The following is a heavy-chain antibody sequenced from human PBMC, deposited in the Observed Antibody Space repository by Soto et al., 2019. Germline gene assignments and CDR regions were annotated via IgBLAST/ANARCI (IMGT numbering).Heavy chain of an antibody. CDR1: GFTFSSYA. Sequence: EVKLLDSGGGLVQTGGSLRLSCAASGFTFSSYAMGWVRQAPGKGLDWVSVISGSGGITYSADSVKGRFTISRDNSKNILELQMNSLRAEDTAVYFLAKGIPDNGGYYFHSMDVLGQGAAVNVPS. CDR2: ISGSGGIT. V-gene: IGHV3-23*01. CDR3: AKGIPDNGGYYFHSMDV. D-gene: IGHD1-20*01. J-gene: IGHJ6*01.